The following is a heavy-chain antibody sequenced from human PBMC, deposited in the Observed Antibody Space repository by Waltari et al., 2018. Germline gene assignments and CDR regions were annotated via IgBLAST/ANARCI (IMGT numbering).Heavy chain of an antibody. Sequence: QVQMQESGQGLVKPSGTLVLTCTVSGGSITTPLWTWIRQTPGKGLEWIGHMAYSGTHDDNPPLRSRVTISVDTSKNQVSLNLKSVTAADTAVYYWARVVFGDFLGGWFDSWGRGTRVTVSS. CDR2: MAYSGTH. CDR3: ARVVFGDFLGGWFDS. V-gene: IGHV4-59*11. J-gene: IGHJ5*01. CDR1: GGSITTPL. D-gene: IGHD4-17*01.